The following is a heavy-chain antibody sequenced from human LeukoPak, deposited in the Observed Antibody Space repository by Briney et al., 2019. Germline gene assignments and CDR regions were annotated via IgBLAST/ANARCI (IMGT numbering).Heavy chain of an antibody. CDR3: ARASGGDFWSGSNYYYYGMDV. D-gene: IGHD3-3*01. J-gene: IGHJ6*02. CDR1: GFTFSSYA. Sequence: PGGSLRLSCAASGFTFSSYAMHWVRQAPGKGLEWVAVISYDGSNKYYADSVKGRFTISRDNAKNSLYLQMNSLRAEDTAVYYCARASGGDFWSGSNYYYYGMDVWGQGTTVTVSS. CDR2: ISYDGSNK. V-gene: IGHV3-30-3*01.